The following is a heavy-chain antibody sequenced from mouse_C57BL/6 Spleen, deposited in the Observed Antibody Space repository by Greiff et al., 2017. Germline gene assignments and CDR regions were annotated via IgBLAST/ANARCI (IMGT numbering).Heavy chain of an antibody. Sequence: HLQQSGAELVRPGASVTLSCKASGYTFTDYEMHWVKQTPVHGLEWIGAIDPETGGTAYNQKFKGKAILTADKSSSTAYMELRSLTSEDSAVYYCTRRDYYGSSYGYWGQGTTLTVSS. V-gene: IGHV1-15*01. CDR3: TRRDYYGSSYGY. J-gene: IGHJ2*01. CDR2: IDPETGGT. CDR1: GYTFTDYE. D-gene: IGHD1-1*01.